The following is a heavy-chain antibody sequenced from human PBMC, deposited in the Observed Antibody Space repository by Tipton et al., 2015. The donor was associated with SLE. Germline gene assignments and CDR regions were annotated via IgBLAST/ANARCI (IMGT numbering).Heavy chain of an antibody. J-gene: IGHJ4*02. CDR1: GGSISSYY. Sequence: LRLSCTVSGGSISSYYWSLIRQPPGKGLEWIGYIYTSGSTNYNPSLKSRVTISVDTSKNQFSPKLSSVTAADTAVYYCASRVAVAGSFDYWGQGTLVTVSS. CDR3: ASRVAVAGSFDY. D-gene: IGHD6-19*01. V-gene: IGHV4-4*08. CDR2: IYTSGST.